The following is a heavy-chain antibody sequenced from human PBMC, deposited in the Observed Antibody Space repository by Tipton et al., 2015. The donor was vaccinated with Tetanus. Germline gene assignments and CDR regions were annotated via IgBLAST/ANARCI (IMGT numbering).Heavy chain of an antibody. CDR1: GYSFTSKW. J-gene: IGHJ6*02. D-gene: IGHD2-15*01. CDR2: VYPGDSDP. CDR3: ARQDCSGGSCSLDV. Sequence: VQLVQSGAEVKKSGESLKISCKSSGYSFTSKWIGWVRQMPGKGLEWMGIVYPGDSDPRYSPSFQGQVTISADKSISAAYLQWSSLKASDTGIYYCARQDCSGGSCSLDVWGQGTTVTVSS. V-gene: IGHV5-51*01.